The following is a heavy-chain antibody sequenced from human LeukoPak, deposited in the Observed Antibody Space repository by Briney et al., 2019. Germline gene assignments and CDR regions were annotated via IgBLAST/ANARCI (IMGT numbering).Heavy chain of an antibody. Sequence: PSETLSLTCTVSGGPISSYYWSWIRQPPGKGLEWIGYIYYSGSTNYNPSLKSRVTISVDTSKNQFSLKLSSVTAADTAVYYCARAYGTTVAYYFDYWGQGTPVTVSS. J-gene: IGHJ4*02. V-gene: IGHV4-59*08. CDR2: IYYSGST. CDR1: GGPISSYY. D-gene: IGHD4-23*01. CDR3: ARAYGTTVAYYFDY.